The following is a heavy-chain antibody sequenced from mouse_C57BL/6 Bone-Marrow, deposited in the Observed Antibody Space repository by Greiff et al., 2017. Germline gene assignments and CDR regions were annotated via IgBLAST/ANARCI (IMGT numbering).Heavy chain of an antibody. D-gene: IGHD1-1*01. CDR3: ARPYYYGSSSCYFDV. Sequence: QVQLQQPGTELVKPGASVKLSCKASGYTFTSYWMHWVKQRPGQGLEWIGNINPSNGGTNYNEKLQSKATLTVDKSSSTAYMQLSSLTSEDSAVYYCARPYYYGSSSCYFDVWGTGTTVTVSS. V-gene: IGHV1-53*01. CDR2: INPSNGGT. J-gene: IGHJ1*03. CDR1: GYTFTSYW.